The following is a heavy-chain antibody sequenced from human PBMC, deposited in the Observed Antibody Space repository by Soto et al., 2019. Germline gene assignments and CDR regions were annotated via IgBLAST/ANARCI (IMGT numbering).Heavy chain of an antibody. D-gene: IGHD6-13*01. V-gene: IGHV3-23*01. CDR1: GFTFSSYA. CDR3: AKENGYSSSWFEFDY. CDR2: ISGSVGST. Sequence: EVQLLESGGGLVQPGGSLRLSCAASGFTFSSYAMSWVRQAPGKGLGWVSAISGSVGSTYYADSVKGRFTISRDNSKNTLYLQMNSLRAEDTAVYYCAKENGYSSSWFEFDYWGQGTLVTVSS. J-gene: IGHJ4*02.